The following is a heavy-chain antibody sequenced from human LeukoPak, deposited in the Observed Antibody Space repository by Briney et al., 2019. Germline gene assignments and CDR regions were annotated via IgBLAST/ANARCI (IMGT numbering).Heavy chain of an antibody. D-gene: IGHD3-10*01. CDR3: ARHYDSGSYPLVF. Sequence: SETLSLTCTVSGGSIRGYFWSWIRQPPGKGLEWIGHIYSSGSTTYTPSLQGRVTISLDTSKNQFSLKLSSVTAADTAVYYCARHYDSGSYPLVFWGQGTLVTVSS. CDR1: GGSIRGYF. CDR2: IYSSGST. V-gene: IGHV4-59*08. J-gene: IGHJ4*02.